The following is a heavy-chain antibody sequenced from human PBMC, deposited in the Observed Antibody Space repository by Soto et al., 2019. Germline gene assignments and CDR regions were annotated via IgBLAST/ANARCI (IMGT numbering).Heavy chain of an antibody. CDR2: IGSGRTI. CDR3: ARGGYYLDN. V-gene: IGHV3-48*03. CDR1: EFTFSTYE. J-gene: IGHJ4*01. D-gene: IGHD3-3*01. Sequence: GGSLRLSCAASEFTFSTYELPCVRPAQGKGLEWVSYIGSGRTIFYADSVKGRLTISRDNDRNSLYLQMNSLRDEDTAVYYCARGGYYLDNGGRGSLVTVSS.